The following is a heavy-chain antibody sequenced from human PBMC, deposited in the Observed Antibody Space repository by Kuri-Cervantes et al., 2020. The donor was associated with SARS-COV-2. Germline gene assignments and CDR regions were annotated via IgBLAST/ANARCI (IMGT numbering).Heavy chain of an antibody. J-gene: IGHJ4*02. CDR1: GGSISSYY. CDR3: ARELTA. Sequence: GSLRLSCTVFGGSISSYYWTWIRQPPGKGLEWIGYIYYSGSTNYNPSLMSRVTISVDTSKNQYSLKLSTVTAADTAGYYCARELTAWGQGTLVTVSS. V-gene: IGHV4-59*01. D-gene: IGHD4/OR15-4a*01. CDR2: IYYSGST.